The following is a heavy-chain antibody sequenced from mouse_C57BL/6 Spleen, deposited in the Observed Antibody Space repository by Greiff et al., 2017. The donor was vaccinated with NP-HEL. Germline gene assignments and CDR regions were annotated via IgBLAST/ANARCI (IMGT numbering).Heavy chain of an antibody. CDR1: GFTFSSYA. V-gene: IGHV5-4*01. D-gene: IGHD2-1*01. J-gene: IGHJ3*01. CDR2: ISDGGSYT. Sequence: EVHLVESGGGLVKPGGSLKLSCAASGFTFSSYAMSWVRQTPEKRLEWVATISDGGSYTYYPDNVKGRFTISRDNAKNNLYLQMSHLKSEDTAMYYCAIGGIYYGNYLFAYWGQGTLVTVSA. CDR3: AIGGIYYGNYLFAY.